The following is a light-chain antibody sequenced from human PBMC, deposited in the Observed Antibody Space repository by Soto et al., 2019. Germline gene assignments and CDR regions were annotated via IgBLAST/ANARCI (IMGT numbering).Light chain of an antibody. CDR2: GAS. Sequence: EIALTQCSVTLSFSPGQRSTLSCMASQSVSGSSLAWYQQKPGQAPRLLIYGASSRATGIPDRFSGSGSGTDFTLTISRLEPEDFAVYYCQQYGSSPWTFGQGIKVDIK. CDR1: QSVSGSS. J-gene: IGKJ1*01. CDR3: QQYGSSPWT. V-gene: IGKV3-20*01.